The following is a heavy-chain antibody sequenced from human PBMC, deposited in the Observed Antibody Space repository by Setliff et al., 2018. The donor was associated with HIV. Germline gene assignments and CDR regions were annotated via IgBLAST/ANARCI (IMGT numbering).Heavy chain of an antibody. CDR1: GGSTNNYY. Sequence: PSETLSLTCAVSGGSTNNYYLTWIRQPPGKGLEWIGSVSNGGDTNYNPSLKSRVSLSLDTSKTQFSLKLTSVTAADTAVYYCARATYTTLFGVLMGGGLQYWGPGTLVNVS. CDR2: VSNGGDT. J-gene: IGHJ4*02. D-gene: IGHD3-3*01. V-gene: IGHV4-59*01. CDR3: ARATYTTLFGVLMGGGLQY.